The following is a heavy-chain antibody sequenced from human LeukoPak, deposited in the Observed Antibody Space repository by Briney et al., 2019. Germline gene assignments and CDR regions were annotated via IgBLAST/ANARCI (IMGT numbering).Heavy chain of an antibody. CDR3: ARAPDSYYYGSGSEPNYYFDY. D-gene: IGHD3-10*01. CDR2: IYYSGST. V-gene: IGHV4-61*01. CDR1: GGSISSSSYY. J-gene: IGHJ4*02. Sequence: PSETLSLTCTVSGGSISSSSYYWSWIRQPPGKGLEWIGYIYYSGSTNYNPSLKSRVTISVDTSKNQFSLKLSSVTAADTAVYYCARAPDSYYYGSGSEPNYYFDYWGQGTLVTVSS.